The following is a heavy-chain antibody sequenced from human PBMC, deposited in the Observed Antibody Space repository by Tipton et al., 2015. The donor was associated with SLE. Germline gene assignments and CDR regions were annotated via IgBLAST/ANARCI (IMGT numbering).Heavy chain of an antibody. D-gene: IGHD5-12*01. V-gene: IGHV3-21*01. Sequence: SLRLSCAASGFTFSSYGMHWVRQAPGKGLEWVSSISSSSSYIYYADSVKGRFTISRENAKNSLYLQMNSLRAGDTAVYYCAREGVATLDLWGRGTLVTVSS. CDR1: GFTFSSYG. CDR3: AREGVATLDL. CDR2: ISSSSSYI. J-gene: IGHJ2*01.